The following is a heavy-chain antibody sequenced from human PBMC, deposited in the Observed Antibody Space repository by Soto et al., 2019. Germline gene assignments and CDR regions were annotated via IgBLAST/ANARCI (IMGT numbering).Heavy chain of an antibody. CDR1: GFSVSSNY. Sequence: GGSLRLSCAISGFSVSSNYLSWVRQAPGKGLEWVSVHYSGGSTYYADSVQGRFTISRDKSNNTLYLQMRRVRAEDTAVYFCARDHSPIEFDYWGQGTLVTVSS. CDR2: HYSGGST. CDR3: ARDHSPIEFDY. V-gene: IGHV3-53*01. J-gene: IGHJ4*02. D-gene: IGHD3-16*02.